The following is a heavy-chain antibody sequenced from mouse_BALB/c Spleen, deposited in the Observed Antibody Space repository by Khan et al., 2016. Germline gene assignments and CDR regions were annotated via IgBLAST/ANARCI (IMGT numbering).Heavy chain of an antibody. V-gene: IGHV1-9*01. CDR1: GYTFTFYW. J-gene: IGHJ2*01. CDR3: ARQTGTLDFDS. CDR2: ILPGSDST. Sequence: QVQLKQSGAELMKPGASVKISCKATGYTFTFYWIEWLKQRPGHGLEWIGEILPGSDSTKYNERFKGKATFTADTSSNTASIELTSLTSEDSAVYYWARQTGTLDFDSWGQGTTLTVAS. D-gene: IGHD4-1*01.